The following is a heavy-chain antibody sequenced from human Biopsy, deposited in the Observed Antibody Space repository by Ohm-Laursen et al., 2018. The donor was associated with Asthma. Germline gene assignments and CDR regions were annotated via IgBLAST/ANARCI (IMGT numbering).Heavy chain of an antibody. V-gene: IGHV1-69*13. J-gene: IGHJ4*02. CDR1: GGTFNTYV. CDR2: INSVFGTT. D-gene: IGHD2-2*01. CDR3: ARKAGSCISRTCYSLDF. Sequence: SVKVSCKSLGGTFNTYVIGWVRQAPGQGLEGMGGINSVFGTTTYPQKFQDRVTITADDSTSTVYMELRSLRSEDTAVYYCARKAGSCISRTCYSLDFWGQGTLVTVSS.